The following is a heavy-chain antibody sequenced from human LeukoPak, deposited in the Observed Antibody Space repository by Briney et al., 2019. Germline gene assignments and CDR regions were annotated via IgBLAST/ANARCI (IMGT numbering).Heavy chain of an antibody. Sequence: GGPLRLSCAASGFTFSSYSMNWVRQAPGKGLEWVSSISSSSSYIYYADSVKGRFTISRDNAKNSLYLQMNSLRAEDTAVYYCARAAGDGFDYWGQGTLVTVSS. CDR2: ISSSSSYI. V-gene: IGHV3-21*01. CDR3: ARAAGDGFDY. D-gene: IGHD4-17*01. J-gene: IGHJ4*02. CDR1: GFTFSSYS.